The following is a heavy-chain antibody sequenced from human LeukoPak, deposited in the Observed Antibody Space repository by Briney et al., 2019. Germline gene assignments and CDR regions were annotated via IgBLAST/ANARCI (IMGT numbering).Heavy chain of an antibody. CDR2: ISSSGNYI. V-gene: IGHV3-21*05. J-gene: IGHJ5*02. CDR1: GFTFTGYS. Sequence: GGTLRLSCAASGFTFTGYSMNWVRQAPGKGLEWLSYISSSGNYIYYADSVEGRFTISRDNAKNSLSLQMNSLRDDDTGVYYCARDGGFGGNSNWFDPWGQGTLVTVSS. D-gene: IGHD3-16*01. CDR3: ARDGGFGGNSNWFDP.